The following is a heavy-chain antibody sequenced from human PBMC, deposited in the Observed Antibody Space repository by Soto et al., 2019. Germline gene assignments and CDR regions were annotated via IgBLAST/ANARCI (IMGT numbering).Heavy chain of an antibody. J-gene: IGHJ4*02. Sequence: GGSLRLSCAASGVPFSNYAMTWVRQAPGKGLDWVSALSGSGVSTYYADSVMGRFTISRDNSKNTVYLQMNSLRAEDTAVYYCAKIESRFFYDSTGYYPFDYWGQGTLVTVSS. CDR3: AKIESRFFYDSTGYYPFDY. CDR1: GVPFSNYA. CDR2: LSGSGVST. D-gene: IGHD3-22*01. V-gene: IGHV3-23*01.